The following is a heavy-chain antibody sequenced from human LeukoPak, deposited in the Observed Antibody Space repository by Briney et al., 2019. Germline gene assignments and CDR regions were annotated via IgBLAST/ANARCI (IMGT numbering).Heavy chain of an antibody. CDR1: GGSISSYY. CDR2: IYYSGST. D-gene: IGHD3-16*02. J-gene: IGHJ6*04. V-gene: IGHV4-59*01. Sequence: SETLSLTCTVSGGSISSYYWSWIRQPPGKGLEWIGYIYYSGSTNYNPSLKSRVTISVDTSKNQFSLKLSSVTAADTAVYYCARSDYVWGSYRPFGVWGKGTTVTVSS. CDR3: ARSDYVWGSYRPFGV.